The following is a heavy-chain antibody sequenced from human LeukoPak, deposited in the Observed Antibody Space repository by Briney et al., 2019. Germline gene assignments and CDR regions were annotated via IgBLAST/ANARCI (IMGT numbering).Heavy chain of an antibody. CDR3: AKEVHGGGLDY. J-gene: IGHJ4*02. CDR2: ISWNSGSI. CDR1: GFTFDDYA. Sequence: GGSLRLSCAASGFTFDDYAMHWVRQAPGKGLEWVSGISWNSGSIGYADSVKGRFTISRDNAKNSLYLQMNSLRAEDTALYYCAKEVHGGGLDYWGQGTLVTVSS. D-gene: IGHD4-23*01. V-gene: IGHV3-9*01.